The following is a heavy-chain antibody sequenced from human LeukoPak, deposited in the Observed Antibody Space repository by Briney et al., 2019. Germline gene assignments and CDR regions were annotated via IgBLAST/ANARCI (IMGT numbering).Heavy chain of an antibody. J-gene: IGHJ4*02. CDR2: IYPGDSDT. Sequence: GESLKISCQGSGYSFTSYWIGWVRQMPGKGLEWMWIIYPGDSDTRYSPSFQGQVTISADKSISTAYLQWSSLKASDTAMYYCARRSNFEWELLLDYWGQGTLVTVSS. CDR3: ARRSNFEWELLLDY. V-gene: IGHV5-51*01. CDR1: GYSFTSYW. D-gene: IGHD1-26*01.